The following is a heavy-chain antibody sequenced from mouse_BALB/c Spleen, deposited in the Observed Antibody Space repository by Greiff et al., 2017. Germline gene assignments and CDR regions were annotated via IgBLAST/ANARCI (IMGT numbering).Heavy chain of an antibody. CDR3: TRSGGYMDY. CDR2: IYPGSGST. Sequence: LQQPGSELVRPGASVKLSCKASGYTFTSYWMHWVKQRPGQGLEWIGNIYPGSGSTNYDEEFKSKATLTVDTSSSTAYMQLSSLTSEDSAVYYCTRSGGYMDYWGQGTSVTVSS. D-gene: IGHD1-1*02. CDR1: GYTFTSYW. J-gene: IGHJ4*01. V-gene: IGHV1S22*01.